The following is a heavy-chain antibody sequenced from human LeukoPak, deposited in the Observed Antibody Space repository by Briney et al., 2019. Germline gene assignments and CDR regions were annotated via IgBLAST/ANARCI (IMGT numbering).Heavy chain of an antibody. D-gene: IGHD6-13*01. CDR2: ISSSSSYI. J-gene: IGHJ4*02. CDR3: ARGGYISSWYWVY. Sequence: GGSLRLSCAASGFTFSSYSMNWVRQAPGKGLEWVSSISSSSSYIYYADSVKGRFTISRDNAKNSLYLQMNSLRAEDTATYYCARGGYISSWYWVYWGQGTLVTVSS. V-gene: IGHV3-21*04. CDR1: GFTFSSYS.